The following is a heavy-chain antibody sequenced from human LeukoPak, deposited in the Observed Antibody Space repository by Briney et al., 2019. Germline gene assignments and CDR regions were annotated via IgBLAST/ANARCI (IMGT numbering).Heavy chain of an antibody. Sequence: GGSLRLSCAASGFTFSXYAMHWVRQAPGKGLEWVXVISYDGSNKYYADSVKGRFTISRDNSKSTLYVQMNSLRAEDTALYYCARDWGMTTVYSFDYWGQGTLVTVSS. CDR1: GFTFSXYA. CDR2: ISYDGSNK. D-gene: IGHD4-17*01. J-gene: IGHJ4*02. CDR3: ARDWGMTTVYSFDY. V-gene: IGHV3-30-3*01.